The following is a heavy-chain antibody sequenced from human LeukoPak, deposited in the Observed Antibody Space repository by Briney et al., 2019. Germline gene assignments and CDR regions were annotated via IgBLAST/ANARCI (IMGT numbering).Heavy chain of an antibody. CDR1: GYSFTSYW. V-gene: IGHV5-51*01. CDR2: IYPADSDT. Sequence: PGESLKISWKGSGYSFTSYWIGWVRQMPGKGLESMGIIYPADSDTTYSPSFQGQVTISADESISTVYLQWSSLKSSDTAMYYCARQSRDGSKTRGYYFDYWGQGTLVTVSS. CDR3: ARQSRDGSKTRGYYFDY. D-gene: IGHD3-10*01. J-gene: IGHJ4*02.